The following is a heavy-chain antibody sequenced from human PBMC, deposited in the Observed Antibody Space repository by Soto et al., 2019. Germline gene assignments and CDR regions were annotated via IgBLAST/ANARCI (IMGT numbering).Heavy chain of an antibody. J-gene: IGHJ6*03. Sequence: ASETLSLTCTVSGGPINSYYWTWIRQPPGKGLQWIGYIYDNGFTNYNRSLRSRVTISVDTSKNQFSLKLNSVTAADTAVYYCARAWPNYYYYMDVWGKGTTVTVSS. CDR2: IYDNGFT. CDR1: GGPINSYY. V-gene: IGHV4-59*08. CDR3: ARAWPNYYYYMDV.